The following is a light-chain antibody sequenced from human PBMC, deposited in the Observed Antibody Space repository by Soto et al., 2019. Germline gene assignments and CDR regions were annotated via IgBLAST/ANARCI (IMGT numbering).Light chain of an antibody. J-gene: IGKJ1*01. CDR2: KAS. CDR1: QSVSSW. V-gene: IGKV1-5*03. CDR3: QQYYSYWP. Sequence: DIQMTQSPSTLSASVGDRVTITCRASQSVSSWLAWYQQKPGKAPKLLSFKASRLESGVPSRFSGSGSGTDFTLTISSLQPDDFSSYYCQQYYSYWPFGQGTNVEIK.